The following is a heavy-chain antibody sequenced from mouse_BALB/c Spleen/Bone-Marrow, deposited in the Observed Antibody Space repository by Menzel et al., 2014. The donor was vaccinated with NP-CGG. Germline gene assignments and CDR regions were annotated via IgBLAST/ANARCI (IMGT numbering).Heavy chain of an antibody. Sequence: VQLQQSGAELMKPGASVKISCKATGYTFSNYWIEWVKQRPGHGLEWIGEILPGSGSSQYNEKFKGKATFTADTSSNTAYMQLSSLTSEDPAVYYCARGIRNYFDYWGQGTTLTVSS. D-gene: IGHD3-2*02. CDR1: GYTFSNYW. V-gene: IGHV1-9*01. CDR2: ILPGSGSS. J-gene: IGHJ2*01. CDR3: ARGIRNYFDY.